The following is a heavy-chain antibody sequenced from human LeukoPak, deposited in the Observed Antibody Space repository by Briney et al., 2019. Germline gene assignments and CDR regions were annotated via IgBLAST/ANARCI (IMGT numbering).Heavy chain of an antibody. D-gene: IGHD3-10*01. J-gene: IGHJ4*02. CDR2: IYSGGST. CDR1: GFTVSSNY. Sequence: GGSLRLSCAASGFTVSSNYMNWVRQAPGKGLEWVSVIYSGGSTYYADSVEGRFTIPRDNSKNTLYLQMNSLRAEDTAVYYCAREEYNSGSFLDYWGQGSLVTVSS. CDR3: AREEYNSGSFLDY. V-gene: IGHV3-53*01.